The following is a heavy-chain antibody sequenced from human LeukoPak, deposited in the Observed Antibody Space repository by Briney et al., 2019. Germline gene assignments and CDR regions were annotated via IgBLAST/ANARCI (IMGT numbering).Heavy chain of an antibody. Sequence: PGGSLRLSCAASGFTFSSYSMNWVRQAPGKGLEWVSSISSSSSYIYYADSLKGRFTISRDNAKNSLYLQMNSLRAEDTAVYYCARVGVLSSSWLLYWGQGTLVTVSS. D-gene: IGHD6-13*01. CDR2: ISSSSSYI. CDR3: ARVGVLSSSWLLY. V-gene: IGHV3-21*01. CDR1: GFTFSSYS. J-gene: IGHJ4*02.